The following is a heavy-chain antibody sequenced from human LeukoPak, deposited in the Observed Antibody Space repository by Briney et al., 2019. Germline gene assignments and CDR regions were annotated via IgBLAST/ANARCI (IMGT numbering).Heavy chain of an antibody. CDR3: ANCLGASDCNSLLQPYFDY. V-gene: IGHV3-21*06. D-gene: IGHD2-21*02. J-gene: IGHJ4*02. Sequence: WGSLRLSCAASGFTFSSYSMNWVRQVPGKGLEWVSSISSSSSYIYYADSVKGRFTISRDNAKNSLYLQMNSLRAEDTAVYYCANCLGASDCNSLLQPYFDYWGQGTLVTVSS. CDR2: ISSSSSYI. CDR1: GFTFSSYS.